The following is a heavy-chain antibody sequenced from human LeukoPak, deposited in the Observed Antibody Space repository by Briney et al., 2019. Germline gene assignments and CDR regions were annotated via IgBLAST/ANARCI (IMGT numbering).Heavy chain of an antibody. CDR2: INWQGGDP. D-gene: IGHD6-13*01. CDR3: AKDVSNGQQLFDS. CDR1: GFTFDDHT. V-gene: IGHV3-43*01. Sequence: GGSLRLSCTASGFTFDDHTMHWVRQAPGKGLEWVALINWQGGDPYYADFVKGRFTISRDNNRNSLYLQMNSLRLDDTALYYCAKDVSNGQQLFDSWGQGTLVTVSS. J-gene: IGHJ4*02.